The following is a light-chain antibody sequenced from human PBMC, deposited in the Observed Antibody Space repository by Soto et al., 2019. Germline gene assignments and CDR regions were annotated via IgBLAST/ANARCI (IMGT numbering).Light chain of an antibody. CDR2: YDT. CDR3: QVWDSSSDHLYV. J-gene: IGLJ1*01. V-gene: IGLV3-21*04. Sequence: SYVVTQPPSVSVAPGKTATITCGGNKIGGKSVHWYQQKPGQAPVLVIYYDTDRPSGIPERFSGSNSGNTATLTISRVEAGDEADYYCQVWDSSSDHLYVFGSGTKLTVL. CDR1: KIGGKS.